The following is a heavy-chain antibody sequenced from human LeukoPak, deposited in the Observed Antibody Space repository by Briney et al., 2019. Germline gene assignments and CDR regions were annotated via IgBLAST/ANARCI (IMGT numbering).Heavy chain of an antibody. J-gene: IGHJ6*03. CDR1: GFTFSSYW. CDR2: INHSGST. V-gene: IGHV4-34*01. D-gene: IGHD2-2*01. Sequence: KPGGSLRLSCAASGFTFSSYWMSWIRQPPGKGLEWIGDINHSGSTNYNPSLKSRVNISADTSKNQFSLKLSSVTAADTAVYYCARVFRRYCSSTSCYGGFYYYMDVWGKGTPVTVSS. CDR3: ARVFRRYCSSTSCYGGFYYYMDV.